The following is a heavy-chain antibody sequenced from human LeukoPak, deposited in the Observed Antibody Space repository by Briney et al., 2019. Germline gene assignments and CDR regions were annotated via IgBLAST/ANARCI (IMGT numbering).Heavy chain of an antibody. V-gene: IGHV4-4*07. D-gene: IGHD1-26*01. CDR1: GDSISNFY. CDR3: ARDTGYNGYLDY. J-gene: IGHJ4*02. CDR2: IYTSGST. Sequence: SETLSLTCTVSGDSISNFYWSWIRQPAGKGLEWIGRIYTSGSTNYNPSLKSRVTMSVDTSKNQFSLKLTSVTAADTAVYYCARDTGYNGYLDYWGQGTLVTVSS.